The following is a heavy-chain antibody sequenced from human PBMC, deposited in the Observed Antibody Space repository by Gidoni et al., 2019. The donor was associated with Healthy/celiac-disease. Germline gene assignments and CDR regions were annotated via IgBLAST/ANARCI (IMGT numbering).Heavy chain of an antibody. CDR1: GGSFSGYY. D-gene: IGHD3-22*01. V-gene: IGHV4-34*01. J-gene: IGHJ4*02. CDR2: INHSGST. Sequence: QVQLQQWGAGLLKPSETLSLPCAVHGGSFSGYYWSWIRQPPGKGLEWIGEINHSGSTNYNPSLKSRVTISVDTSKNQFSLKLSSVTAADTAVYYCASTYYDSSGYFFYWGQGTLVTVSS. CDR3: ASTYYDSSGYFFY.